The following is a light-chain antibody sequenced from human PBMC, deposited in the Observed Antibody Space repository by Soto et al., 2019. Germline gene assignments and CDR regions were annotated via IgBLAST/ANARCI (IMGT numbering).Light chain of an antibody. CDR3: QQYGSSPPYT. CDR1: QSVSNNY. CDR2: GSS. J-gene: IGKJ2*01. Sequence: EVVLTQSPDTLSLSPGERATLSCRASQSVSNNYFAWYQQKPGQAPRLLIFGSSDRATGTPDRFSGSGSGTDFTLTISRLEPEDFAVYYCQQYGSSPPYTFGQGTKLEIK. V-gene: IGKV3-20*01.